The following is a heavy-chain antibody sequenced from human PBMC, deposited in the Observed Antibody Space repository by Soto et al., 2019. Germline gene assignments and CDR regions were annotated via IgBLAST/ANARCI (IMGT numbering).Heavy chain of an antibody. J-gene: IGHJ4*02. CDR2: IDYSGST. CDR3: ARDMVRGSHFDY. CDR1: GGSISSGDYY. Sequence: KTSETLTLTGTVSGGSISSGDYYWSWMRQAPGKGLEWVGYIDYSGSTYYNPPLKSRVTKSVNTSKNQISLKLSSVTAADNAVYYCARDMVRGSHFDYWGQGTLVTVSS. D-gene: IGHD3-10*01. V-gene: IGHV4-30-4*01.